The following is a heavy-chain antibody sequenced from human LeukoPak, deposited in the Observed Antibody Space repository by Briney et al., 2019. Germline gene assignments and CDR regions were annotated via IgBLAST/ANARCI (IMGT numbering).Heavy chain of an antibody. D-gene: IGHD5-18*01. CDR1: GGSISSYY. J-gene: IGHJ4*02. Sequence: SETLSLTCTVSGGSISSYYWSWIRQPPGKGLEWIGYIYYSGSTNYNPSLKSRVTISVDTSKNQFSLKLSSVTAADTAVCYCARVQSSGILTYWGQGTLVTVSS. V-gene: IGHV4-59*01. CDR2: IYYSGST. CDR3: ARVQSSGILTY.